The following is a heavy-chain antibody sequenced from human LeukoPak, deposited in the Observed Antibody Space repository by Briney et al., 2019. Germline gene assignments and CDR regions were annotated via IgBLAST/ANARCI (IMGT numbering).Heavy chain of an antibody. D-gene: IGHD3-22*01. CDR3: ARGEQRMWLLLPNYFDY. CDR1: GFTFSDYY. CDR2: ISSSGSTI. V-gene: IGHV3-11*04. Sequence: GGSLRLSCAASGFTFSDYYMSWIRRAPGKGLEWVSYISSSGSTIYYADAVKGRFTISRDNAKNSLYLQTNSLRAEDTAVYYCARGEQRMWLLLPNYFDYWGQGTLVTVSS. J-gene: IGHJ4*02.